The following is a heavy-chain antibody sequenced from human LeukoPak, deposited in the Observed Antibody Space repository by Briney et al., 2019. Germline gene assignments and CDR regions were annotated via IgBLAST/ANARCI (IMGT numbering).Heavy chain of an antibody. Sequence: ASVKVSCKASGYTFTNYYMHWVRQAPGQGLEWMGIINPSGGSTGYAQKFQGRVTMTRDTSTSTVYMELSSLRSEDTAVYYCERANYYGSGSYYNVGAFDIWGQGTLVTVSS. CDR2: INPSGGST. V-gene: IGHV1-46*01. CDR1: GYTFTNYY. CDR3: ERANYYGSGSYYNVGAFDI. D-gene: IGHD3-10*01. J-gene: IGHJ3*02.